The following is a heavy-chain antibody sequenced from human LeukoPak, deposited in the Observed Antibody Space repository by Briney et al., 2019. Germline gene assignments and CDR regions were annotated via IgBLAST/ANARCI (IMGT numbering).Heavy chain of an antibody. V-gene: IGHV1-46*01. J-gene: IGHJ4*02. CDR1: GYTFTSYF. Sequence: ASVKVSCKASGYTFTSYFIHWVRQAPGQGLEWMGIINPGGGGTGSAQKFQGRVTMTRDTSTSTVYMGLSSLRSEDTAVYYCARRDHSGGFDKMDCWGQGTLVTVSS. D-gene: IGHD1-26*01. CDR3: ARRDHSGGFDKMDC. CDR2: INPGGGGT.